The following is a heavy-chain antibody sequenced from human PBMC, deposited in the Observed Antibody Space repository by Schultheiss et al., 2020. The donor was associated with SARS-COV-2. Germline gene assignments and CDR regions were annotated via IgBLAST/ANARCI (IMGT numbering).Heavy chain of an antibody. D-gene: IGHD2-8*01. CDR3: AKAAGCTNGVCYFLDY. Sequence: GGSLRLSCAASGFTFDDYAMHWVRQAPGKGLEWVSGISWNSGSIGYADSVKGRFTISRDNAKNSLYLQMNSLRAEDTALYYCAKAAGCTNGVCYFLDYWGQGTLVTVSS. CDR1: GFTFDDYA. J-gene: IGHJ4*02. CDR2: ISWNSGSI. V-gene: IGHV3-9*01.